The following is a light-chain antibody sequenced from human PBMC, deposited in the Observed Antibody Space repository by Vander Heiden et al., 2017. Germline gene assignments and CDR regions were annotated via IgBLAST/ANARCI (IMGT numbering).Light chain of an antibody. CDR2: GAS. Sequence: EIVLTQSPGTLSLSPGQRATLSCRASQSVSSSYLAWYQQKPGQAPRLLIYGASSRATGIPDRFSGSGSGTDFTLTISRLEPEDFAVYYCQQDCSSAKTFGQGTKVXIK. CDR3: QQDCSSAKT. J-gene: IGKJ1*01. CDR1: QSVSSSY. V-gene: IGKV3-20*01.